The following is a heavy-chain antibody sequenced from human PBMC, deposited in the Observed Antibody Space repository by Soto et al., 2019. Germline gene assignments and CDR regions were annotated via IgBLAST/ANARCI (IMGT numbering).Heavy chain of an antibody. CDR1: GFTFSSYA. Sequence: GGSLGLSCAASGFTFSSYAMSWVRQAPGKGLEWVSTISGSGGSTYYADSVKGRFTISRDNSKNTLYLQMNSLRAEDTAVYYCAKFPNPYCSGGSCSLSAFDIWGQGTMVTVSS. D-gene: IGHD2-15*01. V-gene: IGHV3-23*01. CDR3: AKFPNPYCSGGSCSLSAFDI. CDR2: ISGSGGST. J-gene: IGHJ3*02.